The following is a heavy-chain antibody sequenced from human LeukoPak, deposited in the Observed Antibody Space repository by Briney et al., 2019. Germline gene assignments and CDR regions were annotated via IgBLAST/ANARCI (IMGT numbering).Heavy chain of an antibody. CDR3: ARVAPRYCSSTSCSGGAFDI. D-gene: IGHD2-2*01. CDR2: IYYSGST. J-gene: IGHJ3*02. CDR1: GGSISSHY. V-gene: IGHV4-59*11. Sequence: SETLSLTCTVSGGSISSHYWSWIRQPPGKGLEWIGYIYYSGSTNYNPSLKSRVTISVDTSKNQFSLKLSSVTAADTAVYYCARVAPRYCSSTSCSGGAFDIWGQGTMVTVSS.